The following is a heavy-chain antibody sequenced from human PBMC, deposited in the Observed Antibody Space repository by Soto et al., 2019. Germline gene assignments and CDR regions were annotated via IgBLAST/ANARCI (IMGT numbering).Heavy chain of an antibody. D-gene: IGHD3-16*02. Sequence: ASVKVSCKASGYTFTDYGISWMRQAPGQGLDWMAWISGYNGDTKYAQNFQDRVTMTTDTSTSTAYMELRSLRSDDTAVYYCARDIYVWGSYHNDYWGQGTQVTVSS. V-gene: IGHV1-18*01. CDR3: ARDIYVWGSYHNDY. CDR2: ISGYNGDT. CDR1: GYTFTDYG. J-gene: IGHJ4*02.